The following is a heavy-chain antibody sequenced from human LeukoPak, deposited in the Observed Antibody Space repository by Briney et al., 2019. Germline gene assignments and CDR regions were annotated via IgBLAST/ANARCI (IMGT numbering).Heavy chain of an antibody. J-gene: IGHJ5*02. CDR3: ARRDSSTSGALDP. D-gene: IGHD6-13*01. Sequence: SDTLSLTCAVSGGSISSSSYYWGWIRQPPGKGLEWIGSIHYSGSTYYVPSLKSRVTISVDTSKNQFSLQLSSVTAADTAVYFCARRDSSTSGALDPWGQGTLVTVSS. V-gene: IGHV4-39*01. CDR2: IHYSGST. CDR1: GGSISSSSYY.